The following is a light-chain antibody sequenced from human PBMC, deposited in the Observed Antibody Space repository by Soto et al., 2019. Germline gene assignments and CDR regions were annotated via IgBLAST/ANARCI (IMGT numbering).Light chain of an antibody. V-gene: IGKV1-39*01. Sequence: DIEMTQAPSSMSASVGVRVTITCRASQSINSFLNWYQQKPGKAPKLLIYAASSLESGVPSRFSGSGSGTDFTLTISSLQPEDFATHDCQQSYSTPPWTFGQGTKVEIK. J-gene: IGKJ1*01. CDR2: AAS. CDR1: QSINSF. CDR3: QQSYSTPPWT.